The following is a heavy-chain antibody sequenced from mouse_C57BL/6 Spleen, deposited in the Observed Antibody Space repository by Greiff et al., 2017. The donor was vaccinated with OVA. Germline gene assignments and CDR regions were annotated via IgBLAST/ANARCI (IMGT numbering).Heavy chain of an antibody. CDR3: AKNGGYDGYYVGYFDV. J-gene: IGHJ1*03. CDR2: IWRGGST. Sequence: VKLKESGPGLVQPSQSLSITCTVSGFSLTSYGVHWVRQSPGKGLEWLGVIWRGGSTDYNAAFMSRLSITKDNSKSQVFFKMNSLQADDTAIYYCAKNGGYDGYYVGYFDVWGTGTTVTVSS. V-gene: IGHV2-5*01. D-gene: IGHD2-3*01. CDR1: GFSLTSYG.